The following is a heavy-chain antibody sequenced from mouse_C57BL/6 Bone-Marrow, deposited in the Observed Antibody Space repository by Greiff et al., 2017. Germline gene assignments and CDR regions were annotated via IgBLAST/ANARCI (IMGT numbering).Heavy chain of an antibody. CDR2: ISDGGGYT. V-gene: IGHV5-4*03. CDR3: ARLNCDYAMDY. D-gene: IGHD4-1*01. CDR1: GFTFSSYA. J-gene: IGHJ4*01. Sequence: DVKLVESGGGLVKPGGSLKLSCAASGFTFSSYAMSWVRQTPEKRLEWVATISDGGGYTYYPDKLKGRFTISGDNAKNNRYLQMGHLKYEDKAMYYCARLNCDYAMDYWGQGASGTVSS.